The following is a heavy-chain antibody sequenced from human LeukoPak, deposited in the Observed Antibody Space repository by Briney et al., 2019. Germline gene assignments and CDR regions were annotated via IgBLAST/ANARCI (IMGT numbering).Heavy chain of an antibody. CDR3: ARGVYWSLDY. V-gene: IGHV3-23*01. CDR1: GFIFNTDG. Sequence: GGSLRLSCAISGFIFNTDGMNWVRQSPGKGLEWLATIAGGDESTYYADSVKGRFAISRDNSKNTVFLHMNSLRVEDTAVYYCARGVYWSLDYWGQGTPVTVSS. CDR2: IAGGDEST. D-gene: IGHD1-1*01. J-gene: IGHJ4*02.